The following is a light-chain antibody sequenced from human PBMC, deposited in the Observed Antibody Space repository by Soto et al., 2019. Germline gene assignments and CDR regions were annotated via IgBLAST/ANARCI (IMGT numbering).Light chain of an antibody. J-gene: IGKJ4*01. CDR3: QQLKSYPLS. CDR1: QDISSY. CDR2: AAS. V-gene: IGKV1-9*01. Sequence: DIELTQSPSFLSASLGDRVTITCRTSQDISSYLAWYQQKPGKAPQLLISAASTLQSGVPSRFSGSGSGTEFTLTISSLQPEDFAIYYCQQLKSYPLSFGGGTKVEI.